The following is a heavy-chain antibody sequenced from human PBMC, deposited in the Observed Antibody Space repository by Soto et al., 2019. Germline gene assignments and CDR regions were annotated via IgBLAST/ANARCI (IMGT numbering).Heavy chain of an antibody. CDR2: IKSKTDGGTT. D-gene: IGHD4-17*01. V-gene: IGHV3-15*01. Sequence: GGSLRLSCAASGFTFSNAWMSWVRQAPGKGLEWVGRIKSKTDGGTTDYAAPVKGRFTISRDDSKNTLYLQMNSLKTEDTAVYYCTTDYGDFLPDYYMDVWGKGTTVTVSS. CDR3: TTDYGDFLPDYYMDV. CDR1: GFTFSNAW. J-gene: IGHJ6*03.